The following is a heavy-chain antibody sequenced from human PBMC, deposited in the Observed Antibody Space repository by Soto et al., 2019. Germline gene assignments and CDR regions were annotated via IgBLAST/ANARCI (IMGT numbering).Heavy chain of an antibody. CDR3: AMSAMVNYYFDY. V-gene: IGHV3-30-3*01. CDR1: GFTFSTYA. D-gene: IGHD5-18*01. J-gene: IGHJ4*02. CDR2: ISGDGSRK. Sequence: QVQLVESGGGVVQPGRSLRLSCVVSGFTFSTYAMHWVRQAPGKGLEWVAVISGDGSRKYYADSVKGQFTISRDNSENTLFLQMNSLRAEDTAVYYCAMSAMVNYYFDYWGQGTLLTVSS.